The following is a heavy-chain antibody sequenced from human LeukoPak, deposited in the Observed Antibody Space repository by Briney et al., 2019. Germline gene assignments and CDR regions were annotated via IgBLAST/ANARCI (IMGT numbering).Heavy chain of an antibody. D-gene: IGHD2-8*01. Sequence: ASVKVSCKTSGYTFTDYSVHWIRQAPGQGLEWMGCIHPNSGGTDYAQKFQGRVTMTSDRSISTAYMELSSLRSDDTAVYYCARDFQNTKWYDGPGYYFDLWAQGTLVTVSS. CDR2: IHPNSGGT. CDR3: ARDFQNTKWYDGPGYYFDL. V-gene: IGHV1-2*02. J-gene: IGHJ4*02. CDR1: GYTFTDYS.